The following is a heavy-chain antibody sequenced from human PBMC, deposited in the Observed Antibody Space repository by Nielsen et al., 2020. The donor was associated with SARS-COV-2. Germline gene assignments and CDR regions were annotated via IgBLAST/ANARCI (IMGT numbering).Heavy chain of an antibody. CDR2: ISVLKGET. J-gene: IGHJ4*02. D-gene: IGHD5-18*01. V-gene: IGHV1-18*01. CDR3: ARDDVDTAMV. CDR1: GYTFNRFD. Sequence: ASVKVSCKASGYTFNRFDISWVRQAPGQGLEWMGLISVLKGETNYAQKLQGRVTMTTDTSTSTAYMELRSLRSDDTAVYYCARDDVDTAMVWGQGTLVTVSS.